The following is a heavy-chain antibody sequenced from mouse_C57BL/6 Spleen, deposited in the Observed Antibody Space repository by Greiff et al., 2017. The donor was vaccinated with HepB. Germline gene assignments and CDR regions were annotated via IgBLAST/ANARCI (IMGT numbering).Heavy chain of an antibody. V-gene: IGHV3-1*01. D-gene: IGHD2-5*01. J-gene: IGHJ4*01. Sequence: EVKLQESGPGMVKPSQSLSLTCTVTGYSITSGYDWHWIRHFPGNKLEWMGYISYSGSTNYNPSLKSRISITHDTSKNHFFLKLNSVTTEDTATYYCAREGSNYGGYAMDYWGQGTSVTVSS. CDR3: AREGSNYGGYAMDY. CDR2: ISYSGST. CDR1: GYSITSGYD.